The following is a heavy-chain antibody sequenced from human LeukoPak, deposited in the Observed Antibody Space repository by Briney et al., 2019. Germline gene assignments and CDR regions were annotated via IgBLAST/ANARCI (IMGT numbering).Heavy chain of an antibody. CDR2: IDHSGST. V-gene: IGHV4-30-2*01. Sequence: PSETLSLTCTVSGDSIGSGGYYWSWIRQPPGKGLEWIGYIDHSGSTYHNPSLKSRVSISVDTPKNQFSLRLSSVTAADTAIYYCARGGSDYSPFDYWGQGTLVTVSS. D-gene: IGHD3-10*01. J-gene: IGHJ4*02. CDR3: ARGGSDYSPFDY. CDR1: GDSIGSGGYY.